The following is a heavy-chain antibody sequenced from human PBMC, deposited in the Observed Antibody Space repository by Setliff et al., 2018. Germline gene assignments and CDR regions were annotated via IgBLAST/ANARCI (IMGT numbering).Heavy chain of an antibody. Sequence: SETLSLTCTVSGGAISSGDYYWTWIRQPAGKGLEWIGHTHTSGRTNYNPSLKSRVTISVDTSKNQFSLNLSSVTAEDTAVYYCARRVAIFGVVLLNWFDPWGQGTLVTVSS. J-gene: IGHJ5*02. D-gene: IGHD3-3*01. CDR2: THTSGRT. V-gene: IGHV4-61*09. CDR3: ARRVAIFGVVLLNWFDP. CDR1: GGAISSGDYY.